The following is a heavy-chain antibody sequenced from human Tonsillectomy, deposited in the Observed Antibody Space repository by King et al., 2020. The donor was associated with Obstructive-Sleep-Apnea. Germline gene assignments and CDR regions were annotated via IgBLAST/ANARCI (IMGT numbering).Heavy chain of an antibody. CDR1: GGSISSGDYY. CDR3: ARETVLTPLLFDY. J-gene: IGHJ4*02. Sequence: QLQESGPGLGKPSQTLSLTCTVSGGSISSGDYYWTWIRQPPGKGLEWIGYIYYTGSTYYNPSLKSRVTISVDTSKNQFSLKLSSVTAADAAVYYCARETVLTPLLFDYWGEGTLVTVSS. D-gene: IGHD4-23*01. V-gene: IGHV4-30-4*01. CDR2: IYYTGST.